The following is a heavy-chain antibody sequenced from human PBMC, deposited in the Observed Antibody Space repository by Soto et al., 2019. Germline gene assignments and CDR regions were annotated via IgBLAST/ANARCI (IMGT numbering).Heavy chain of an antibody. J-gene: IGHJ6*02. CDR1: GFTFSSYA. D-gene: IGHD3-10*01. CDR2: ISYDGSNK. V-gene: IGHV3-30-3*02. Sequence: QVQLVESGGGVVQPGRSLRLSCAASGFTFSSYAMHWVRQAPGKGLEWVAVISYDGSNKYYADSVKGRFTISRDNSKNTLYLQMNSLRAEDTAVYYCAKTMVRGVEPYGMDVWGQGTTVTVSS. CDR3: AKTMVRGVEPYGMDV.